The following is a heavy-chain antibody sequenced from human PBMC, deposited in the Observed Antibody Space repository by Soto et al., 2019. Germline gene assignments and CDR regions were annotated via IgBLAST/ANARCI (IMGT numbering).Heavy chain of an antibody. CDR1: GLTISSHV. D-gene: IGHD3-16*01. CDR3: VSWVSAHFDY. CDR2: IDQLGTTT. V-gene: IGHV3-23*05. Sequence: PGGSLRLSCAASGLTISSHVMSWVRQAPGTGLEWVATIDQLGTTTHYPDSVKGRFTISRDSSRNTLDLQMNNLRVADTALYYCVSWVSAHFDYWGQGTPDTVSS. J-gene: IGHJ4*02.